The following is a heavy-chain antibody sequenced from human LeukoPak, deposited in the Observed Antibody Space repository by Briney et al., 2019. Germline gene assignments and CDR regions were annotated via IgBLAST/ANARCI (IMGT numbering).Heavy chain of an antibody. CDR1: GFTFSSYS. CDR3: TRDLGWDCSGGSCYPTRFDY. J-gene: IGHJ4*02. V-gene: IGHV3-49*04. Sequence: GGSLRLSCAASGFTFSSYSMNWVRQAPGKGLEWVGFIRSKAYGGTTEYAASVKGRFTISRDDSKSIAYLQMNSLKTEDTAVYYCTRDLGWDCSGGSCYPTRFDYWGQGTLVTVSS. CDR2: IRSKAYGGTT. D-gene: IGHD2-15*01.